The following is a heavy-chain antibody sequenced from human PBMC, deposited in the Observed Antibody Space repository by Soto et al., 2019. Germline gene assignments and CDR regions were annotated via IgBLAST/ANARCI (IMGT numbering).Heavy chain of an antibody. V-gene: IGHV3-21*04. CDR2: ISPSSTYI. D-gene: IGHD2-15*01. Sequence: AGGSLRLSCAASGLNFEKCSMNWVRQPPGKGPEWLASISPSSTYIRYADSVKGRFTISRDNARNSLSLQMMNLRADDTAIYYCATDTGDIEVVPATTWGQGTLVTVS. CDR3: ATDTGDIEVVPATT. J-gene: IGHJ4*02. CDR1: GLNFEKCS.